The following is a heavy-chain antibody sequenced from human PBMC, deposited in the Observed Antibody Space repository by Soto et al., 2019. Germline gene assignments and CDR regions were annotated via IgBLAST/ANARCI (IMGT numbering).Heavy chain of an antibody. J-gene: IGHJ4*02. CDR2: ITGRGDTT. D-gene: IGHD6-13*01. CDR3: AKDLGAADAFDY. V-gene: IGHV3-23*01. Sequence: EVQLLESGGGLVQPGGSLRLSCAASGFDFSAYAMSWVRQAPGKGLEWVSAITGRGDTTDYADSVKGRFTISRDNSKNTLYLQMNSLRAEDTAVYYCAKDLGAADAFDYWGQGTLVTVSS. CDR1: GFDFSAYA.